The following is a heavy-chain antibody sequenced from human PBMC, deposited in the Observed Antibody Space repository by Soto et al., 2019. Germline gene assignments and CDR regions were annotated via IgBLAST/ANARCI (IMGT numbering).Heavy chain of an antibody. Sequence: QVQLQESGPGLVKPSQTLSLTCTVSGGSISSGDYYWSWIRQPPGKGLEWIGYIYYSGSTYYNPSLKSPVTISVDPSKNQFALKRSSVTAADTAVYYCAREGTVRYTFDLWGRGTLVTVSS. V-gene: IGHV4-30-4*01. J-gene: IGHJ2*01. CDR3: AREGTVRYTFDL. CDR2: IYYSGST. D-gene: IGHD3-10*01. CDR1: GGSISSGDYY.